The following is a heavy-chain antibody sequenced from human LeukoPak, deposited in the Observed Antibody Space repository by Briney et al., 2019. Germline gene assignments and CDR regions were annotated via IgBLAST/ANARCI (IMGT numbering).Heavy chain of an antibody. J-gene: IGHJ4*02. CDR3: ARIRDCSSTSCCGGFDY. CDR2: INHSGST. D-gene: IGHD2-2*01. V-gene: IGHV4-34*01. CDR1: GGSFSGYY. Sequence: SETLSLTCAVYGGSFSGYYWSWIRQPPGKGLEWIGEINHSGSTNYNPSLKSRVTISVDTSKNQFSLKLSSVTAADTAVYYCARIRDCSSTSCCGGFDYWGQGTLVTVSS.